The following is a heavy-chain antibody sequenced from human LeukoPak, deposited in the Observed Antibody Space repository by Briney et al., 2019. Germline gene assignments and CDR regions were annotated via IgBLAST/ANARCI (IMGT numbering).Heavy chain of an antibody. Sequence: GGSLRLSCVASGFTFSSYTIHWVRQAPGKGLEWVSSISGSSNYIYYADSMKGRFTISRDNAKNSLSLQMNSLRAEDTAVYYCATYSSLNRRELQFWGQGALLTVSS. J-gene: IGHJ1*01. D-gene: IGHD3-22*01. V-gene: IGHV3-21*01. CDR1: GFTFSSYT. CDR2: ISGSSNYI. CDR3: ATYSSLNRRELQF.